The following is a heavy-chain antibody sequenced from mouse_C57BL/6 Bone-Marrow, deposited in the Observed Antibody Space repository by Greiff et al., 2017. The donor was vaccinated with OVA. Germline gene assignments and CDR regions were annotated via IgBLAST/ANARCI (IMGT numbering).Heavy chain of an antibody. D-gene: IGHD1-1*01. CDR2: ISSGGSYT. J-gene: IGHJ1*03. Sequence: EVKLMESGGDLVKPGGSLTLSCAASGFTFSSSGMSWVRPTPDKRLEWVATISSGGSYTYYPDSVKGRFTISRDNAKNTLYLQMSSLKSEDTAMYYCARHYYGSSYRYFDVWGTGTTVTVSS. CDR1: GFTFSSSG. V-gene: IGHV5-6*01. CDR3: ARHYYGSSYRYFDV.